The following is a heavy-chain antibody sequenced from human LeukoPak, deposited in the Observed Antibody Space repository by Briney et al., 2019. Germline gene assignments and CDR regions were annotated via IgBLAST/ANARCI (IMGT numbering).Heavy chain of an antibody. CDR3: ASDRGYYDDTNYSLDY. V-gene: IGHV3-23*01. J-gene: IGHJ4*02. Sequence: GGSLRLPCAASGFTFSKYGMSWVRQAPGKGLEWVSFISGSGGTTYYADSVKGRFTISRDNSKNTLYLRMNSLRAEDTAICYCASDRGYYDDTNYSLDYWGQGTLVIVSS. D-gene: IGHD3-22*01. CDR2: ISGSGGTT. CDR1: GFTFSKYG.